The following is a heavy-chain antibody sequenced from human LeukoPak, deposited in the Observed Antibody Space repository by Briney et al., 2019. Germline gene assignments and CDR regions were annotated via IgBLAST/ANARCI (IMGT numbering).Heavy chain of an antibody. J-gene: IGHJ5*02. V-gene: IGHV4-61*08. Sequence: SETLSLTCSVSGASVANIDYYWSWIRQPPGKGLEGIGFIHYTESTDYNPSLKSRVTISVDTSKNQFSLKMISGTAADTAPYYCARGRWFDPWGQGTLVTVSS. CDR3: ARGRWFDP. CDR2: IHYTEST. CDR1: GASVANIDYY.